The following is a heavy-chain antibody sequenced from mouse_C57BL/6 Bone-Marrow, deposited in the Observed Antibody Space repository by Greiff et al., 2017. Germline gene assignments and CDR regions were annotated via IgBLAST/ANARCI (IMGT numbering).Heavy chain of an antibody. Sequence: EVHLVESGGDLVKPGGSLKLSCAASGFTFSSYGMSWVRQTPDKRLEWVATFSSGGSYTYYTDSVKGRFTISRDNAKNTLYLQMSSLKSEDTAMYYCARPGDPYYFDYWGQGTTLTVSS. CDR2: FSSGGSYT. V-gene: IGHV5-6*01. CDR3: ARPGDPYYFDY. CDR1: GFTFSSYG. J-gene: IGHJ2*01.